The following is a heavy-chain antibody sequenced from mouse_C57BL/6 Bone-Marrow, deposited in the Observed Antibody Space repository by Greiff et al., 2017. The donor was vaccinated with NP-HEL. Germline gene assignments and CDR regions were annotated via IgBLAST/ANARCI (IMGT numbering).Heavy chain of an antibody. CDR3: ARGDPYYYGSSPDY. V-gene: IGHV1-64*01. J-gene: IGHJ2*01. D-gene: IGHD1-1*01. CDR2: IHPNSGST. Sequence: VQLQQPGAELVKPGASVKLSCKASGYTFTSYWMHWVKQRPGQGLEWIGMIHPNSGSTNYNEKFKSKATLTVDKSSSTAYMQLSSLTSEDSAVYYCARGDPYYYGSSPDYWGQGTTLTVSS. CDR1: GYTFTSYW.